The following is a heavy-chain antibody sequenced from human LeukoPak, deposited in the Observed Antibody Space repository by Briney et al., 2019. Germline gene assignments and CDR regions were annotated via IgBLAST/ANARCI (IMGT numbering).Heavy chain of an antibody. Sequence: GSLRLSCAASGFTFSSYAMHWVRQAPGKGLEWIGEINHSGSTNYNPSLKSRVTISVDTSKNQFSLKLSSVTAADTAVYYCAGGNGMVRGVILDYWGQGILVSVSS. CDR2: INHSGST. V-gene: IGHV4-34*08. D-gene: IGHD3-10*01. J-gene: IGHJ4*02. CDR3: AGGNGMVRGVILDY. CDR1: GFTFSSYA.